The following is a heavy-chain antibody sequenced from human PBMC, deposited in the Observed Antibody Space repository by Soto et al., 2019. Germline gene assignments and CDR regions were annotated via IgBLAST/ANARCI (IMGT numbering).Heavy chain of an antibody. CDR1: GASVTSDDYY. CDR3: ARDPIFYYAGSGYGGSYFDY. V-gene: IGHV4-30-4*01. D-gene: IGHD3-22*01. J-gene: IGHJ4*02. CDR2: IYHSGST. Sequence: PSETLSLTCAVSGASVTSDDYYWSWIRQPPGKGLEWIGYIYHSGSTYYNPSLKSRVSISIDTSQNQFSLKLTSLTAADTAVYYCARDPIFYYAGSGYGGSYFDYWGQGSRVTVSS.